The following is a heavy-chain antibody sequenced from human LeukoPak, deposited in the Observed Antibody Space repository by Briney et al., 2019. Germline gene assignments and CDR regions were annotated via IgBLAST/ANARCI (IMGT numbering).Heavy chain of an antibody. CDR1: GGSFSGYY. V-gene: IGHV4-34*01. J-gene: IGHJ4*02. D-gene: IGHD1-1*01. Sequence: SETLSLTCAVYGGSFSGYYWSWIRQHPGKGLEWIGEINHSGSTNYNPSLKSRVTISVDTSKNQFSLKLSSVTAADTAVYYCARGTGTMIYWGQGTLVTVSS. CDR3: ARGTGTMIY. CDR2: INHSGST.